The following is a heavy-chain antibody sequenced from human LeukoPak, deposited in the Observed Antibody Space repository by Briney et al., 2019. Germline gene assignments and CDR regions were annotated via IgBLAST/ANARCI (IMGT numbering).Heavy chain of an antibody. CDR2: IDSDGTST. V-gene: IGHV3-74*01. J-gene: IGHJ4*02. Sequence: GGPLRLSGAASGFTFRSHWMPWVRQAPGKGLVWVSRIDSDGTSTTYADSVKGRFTITRDSAKNTLYLQMNSLRVEDTAVYYCARQGANYYDSSGLDSWGQGTLVTVSS. D-gene: IGHD3-22*01. CDR1: GFTFRSHW. CDR3: ARQGANYYDSSGLDS.